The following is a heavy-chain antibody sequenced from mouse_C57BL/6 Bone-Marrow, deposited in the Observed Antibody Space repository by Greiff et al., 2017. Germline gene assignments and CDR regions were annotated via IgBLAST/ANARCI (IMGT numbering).Heavy chain of an antibody. CDR1: GYTFTDHT. D-gene: IGHD1-1*01. CDR3: ARRWYYGSSYFDY. V-gene: IGHV1-78*01. CDR2: IYPRDGSS. J-gene: IGHJ2*01. Sequence: VQLQESDAELVKPGASVKISCKVSGYTFTDHTIHWMKQRPEQGLEWIGYIYPRDGSSKYNEKFKGKATLTADKSSSTAYMQLNRLTSEDSAVYFCARRWYYGSSYFDYWGQGTTLTVSS.